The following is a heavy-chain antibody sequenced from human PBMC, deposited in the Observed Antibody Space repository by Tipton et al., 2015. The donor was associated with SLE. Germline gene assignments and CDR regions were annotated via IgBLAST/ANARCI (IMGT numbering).Heavy chain of an antibody. J-gene: IGHJ6*03. D-gene: IGHD1-26*01. CDR3: ARVHVGWELRKGYYYYMDV. V-gene: IGHV3-48*03. CDR1: GFTFSDYE. Sequence: SLRLSCAASGFTFSDYEVNWVRQAPGKGLEWVSFISSSGSSIYYADSVKGRFTISRDNAENSLFLQMNSLRAEDSAVYYCARVHVGWELRKGYYYYMDVWGKGTTVTVSS. CDR2: ISSSGSSI.